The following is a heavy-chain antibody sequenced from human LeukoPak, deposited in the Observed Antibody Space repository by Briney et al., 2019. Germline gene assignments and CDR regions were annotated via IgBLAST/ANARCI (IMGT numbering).Heavy chain of an antibody. CDR1: GFTFSSYW. J-gene: IGHJ4*02. D-gene: IGHD3-22*01. Sequence: PGGSLRLSCAASGFTFSSYWMYWVRQAPGKGLELVANIKQDGSEKYYADSVKGRFTISRDNSKNTLYLQMNSLRAEDTAVYYCAKGDSYYYDSSGYQSDYWGQGTLVTVSS. V-gene: IGHV3-7*02. CDR2: IKQDGSEK. CDR3: AKGDSYYYDSSGYQSDY.